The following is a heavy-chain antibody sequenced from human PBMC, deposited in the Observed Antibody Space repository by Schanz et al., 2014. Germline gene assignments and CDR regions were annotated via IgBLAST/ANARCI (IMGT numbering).Heavy chain of an antibody. D-gene: IGHD3-10*01. CDR1: GFTFSSYS. Sequence: EVQLMESGGGLVKPGGSLRLSCVASGFTFSSYSMNWVRQAPGKGLEWVSVIGVDCTTTYYADSVKGRFTISRDNSKNTQALHTNSLRPEDTAVYDSAKYRCDCGGSGSYRELESWGQGTLVNVAS. V-gene: IGHV3-23*01. CDR2: IGVDCTTT. CDR3: AKYRCDCGGSGSYRELES. J-gene: IGHJ4*02.